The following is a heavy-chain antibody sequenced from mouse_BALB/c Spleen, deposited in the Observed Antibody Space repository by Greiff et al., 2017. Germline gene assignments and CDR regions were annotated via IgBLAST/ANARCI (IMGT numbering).Heavy chain of an antibody. V-gene: IGHV1-69*02. Sequence: QVQLQQPGAELVKPGASVKLSCKASGYTFTSYWMHWVKQRPGQGLEWIGEIDPSDSYTNYNQKFKGKATLTVDKSSSTAYMQLSSLTSEDSAVYYCARTGLREAWFAYWGQGTLVTVSA. CDR1: GYTFTSYW. CDR3: ARTGLREAWFAY. D-gene: IGHD1-1*01. J-gene: IGHJ3*01. CDR2: IDPSDSYT.